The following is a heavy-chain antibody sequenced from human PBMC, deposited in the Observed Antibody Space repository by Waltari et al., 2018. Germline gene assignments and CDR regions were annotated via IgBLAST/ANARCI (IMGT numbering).Heavy chain of an antibody. CDR2: IYHSGST. D-gene: IGHD6-13*01. Sequence: QVQLQESGPGLVKPSETLSLTCAVSGYSISSGYYWGWIRQPPGKGLEWIGSIYHSGSTYYNPSLKSRVTRSVDTSKNQFSLKLSSVTAADTAVYYCARREYSSSWGFDPWGQGTLVTVSS. CDR1: GYSISSGYY. CDR3: ARREYSSSWGFDP. J-gene: IGHJ5*02. V-gene: IGHV4-38-2*01.